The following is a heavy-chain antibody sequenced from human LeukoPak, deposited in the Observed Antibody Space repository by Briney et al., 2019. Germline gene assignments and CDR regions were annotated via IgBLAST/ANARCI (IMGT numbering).Heavy chain of an antibody. V-gene: IGHV4-39*07. D-gene: IGHD3-22*01. CDR3: AREMGSSGYSYDAFDI. CDR2: IYYSGST. J-gene: IGHJ3*02. CDR1: GGSISSSSYY. Sequence: SETLSLTCTVSGGSISSSSYYWGWIRQPPGKGLEWIGSIYYSGSTYYNPSLKSRVTISVDTSKNQFSLKLSSVTAADTAVYYCAREMGSSGYSYDAFDIWGQGTMVTVSS.